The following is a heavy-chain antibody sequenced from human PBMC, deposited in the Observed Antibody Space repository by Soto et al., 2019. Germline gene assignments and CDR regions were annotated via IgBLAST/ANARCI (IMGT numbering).Heavy chain of an antibody. CDR1: GFTFSSYN. Sequence: EVQLVESGGGLVKPGGSLRLSCAASGFTFSSYNMNWVRHAPGKGLEWVSSISSSSSYIFYADSVKGRFTISRDNAKNSLYLQMNSLRAEDTAVYYCARDRTTVTTGGYYYGMVVWGQGTTVTVSS. J-gene: IGHJ6*02. CDR3: ARDRTTVTTGGYYYGMVV. CDR2: ISSSSSYI. V-gene: IGHV3-21*01. D-gene: IGHD4-17*01.